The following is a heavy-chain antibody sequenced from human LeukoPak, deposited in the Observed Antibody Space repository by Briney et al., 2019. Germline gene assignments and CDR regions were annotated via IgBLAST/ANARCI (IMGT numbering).Heavy chain of an antibody. V-gene: IGHV4-59*01. CDR2: IYYSGST. Sequence: GSLRLSCAASGFTFSSYAMSWIRQPSGKTLEWIGYIYYSGSTNYNPSLRSRVTISVDTSKNRFSLKLTSVTAADTAVYYCARSIVGPRQVDYWGQGTLVTVSS. CDR3: ARSIVGPRQVDY. CDR1: GFTFSSYA. J-gene: IGHJ4*02. D-gene: IGHD1-26*01.